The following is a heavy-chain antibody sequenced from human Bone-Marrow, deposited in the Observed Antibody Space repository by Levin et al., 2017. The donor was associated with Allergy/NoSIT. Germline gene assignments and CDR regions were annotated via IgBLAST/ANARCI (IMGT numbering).Heavy chain of an antibody. J-gene: IGHJ6*03. D-gene: IGHD2-15*01. Sequence: GGSLRLSCAASGFTFSSYWMHWVRQAPGKGLVWVSRINSDGSSTSYADSVKGRFTISRDNAKNTLYLQMNSLRAEDTAVYYCARVGYCSGGSCPYYYYYMDVWGKGTTVTVSS. CDR1: GFTFSSYW. CDR3: ARVGYCSGGSCPYYYYYMDV. CDR2: INSDGSST. V-gene: IGHV3-74*01.